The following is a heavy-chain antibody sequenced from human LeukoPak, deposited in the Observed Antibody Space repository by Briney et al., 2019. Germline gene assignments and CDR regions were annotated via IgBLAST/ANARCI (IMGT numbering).Heavy chain of an antibody. V-gene: IGHV4-39*01. CDR1: GGSISSSSYY. CDR2: IYYSGST. J-gene: IGHJ6*02. CDR3: ARRLLARVVPAASHYYYYGMDV. D-gene: IGHD2-2*01. Sequence: SETLSLTCTVSGGSISSSSYYWGWIRQPPGKGLEWIGSIYYSGSTYYNPSLKSRVTISVDTSKNQFSLKLSSVTAADTAVYYCARRLLARVVPAASHYYYYGMDVWGQGTTVTVSS.